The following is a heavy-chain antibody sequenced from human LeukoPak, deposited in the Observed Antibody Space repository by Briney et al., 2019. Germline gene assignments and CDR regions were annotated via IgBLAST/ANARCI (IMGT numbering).Heavy chain of an antibody. J-gene: IGHJ6*03. CDR3: ARRGPTYYYGSGSYYPRNYYMDV. Sequence: SETLSLTCAVYGGSFSGYYWSWIRQPPGKGLEWIGEINHSGSTNYNPSLKSRVTISVDTSKNQFSLKLSSVTAADTAVYYCARRGPTYYYGSGSYYPRNYYMDVWGKGTTVTVSS. D-gene: IGHD3-10*01. CDR2: INHSGST. V-gene: IGHV4-34*01. CDR1: GGSFSGYY.